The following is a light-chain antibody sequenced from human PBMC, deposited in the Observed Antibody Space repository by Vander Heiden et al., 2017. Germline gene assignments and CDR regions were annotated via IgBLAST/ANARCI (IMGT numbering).Light chain of an antibody. CDR2: AAS. V-gene: IGKV1-12*01. J-gene: IGKJ4*01. CDR3: RQENSFPLT. Sequence: DIKRTQAPSSVAASVGDRVTITCRASQGISSWLAWYQQKPGKAPELLIYAASSFQSRVPSRFRGCGSGTDFSLSIISLQPKDFATYYCRQENSFPLTFGGGTKVXIK. CDR1: QGISSW.